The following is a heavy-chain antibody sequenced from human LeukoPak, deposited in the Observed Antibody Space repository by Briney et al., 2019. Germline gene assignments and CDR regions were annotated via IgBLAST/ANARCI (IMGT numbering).Heavy chain of an antibody. V-gene: IGHV3-74*01. D-gene: IGHD3-10*01. CDR2: IDIDGSTT. J-gene: IGHJ6*02. Sequence: PGGSLRLSCAASGFTFSNYWMHWVRQAPGKGLVWVSRIDIDGSTTNYADSVRGRFTISRDNAKDTVYLQMNSLRAEDTAVYYCARGTLYSSMVRGGYEDVWGQGTTVTVSS. CDR3: ARGTLYSSMVRGGYEDV. CDR1: GFTFSNYW.